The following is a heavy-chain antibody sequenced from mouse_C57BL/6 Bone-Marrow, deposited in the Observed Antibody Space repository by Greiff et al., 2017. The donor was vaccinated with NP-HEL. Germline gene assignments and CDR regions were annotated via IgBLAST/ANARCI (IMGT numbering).Heavy chain of an antibody. D-gene: IGHD4-1*01. V-gene: IGHV5-17*01. Sequence: EVMLVESGGGLVKPGGSLKLSCAASGFTFSDYGMHWVRQAPEKGLEWVAYISSGSSTIYYADTVKGRFTISRDNAKNTLFLQMTSLRSEDTAMYYCARSANWDGDYWGQGTTLTVSS. CDR2: ISSGSSTI. J-gene: IGHJ2*01. CDR1: GFTFSDYG. CDR3: ARSANWDGDY.